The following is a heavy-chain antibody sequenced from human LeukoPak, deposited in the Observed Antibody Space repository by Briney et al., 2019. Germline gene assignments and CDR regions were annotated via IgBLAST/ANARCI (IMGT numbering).Heavy chain of an antibody. D-gene: IGHD4-23*01. Sequence: GGSLRLSCAASGFTFSSHPMHWVRQAPGKGLDWMTYISYDGGHQYYADFVKGRFTISRDNSKNTLYLQMNSLGVEDTAVYYCARGGNWNVFDMWGQGTMVTVSS. V-gene: IGHV3-30*04. CDR3: ARGGNWNVFDM. CDR2: ISYDGGHQ. J-gene: IGHJ3*02. CDR1: GFTFSSHP.